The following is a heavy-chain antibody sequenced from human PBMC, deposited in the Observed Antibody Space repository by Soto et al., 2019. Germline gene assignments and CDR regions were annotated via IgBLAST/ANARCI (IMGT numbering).Heavy chain of an antibody. CDR3: AKNAFVVATIGNWFYP. V-gene: IGHV3-30*18. J-gene: IGHJ5*02. CDR2: ISYDGSNK. CDR1: GFTFSSYG. D-gene: IGHD5-12*01. Sequence: QVQLVESGGGVVQPGRSLRLSCAASGFTFSSYGMHWVRQAPGKGLEWVAVISYDGSNKYYADSVKGRFTISRDNSKNTLYLQMNSLRAEDTAVYYCAKNAFVVATIGNWFYPWGQGTLVTVSS.